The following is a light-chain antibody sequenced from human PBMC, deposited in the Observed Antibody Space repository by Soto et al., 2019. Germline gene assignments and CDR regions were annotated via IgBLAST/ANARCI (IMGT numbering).Light chain of an antibody. CDR2: RAS. CDR3: QQYNSWPIT. V-gene: IGKV3-15*01. CDR1: QSVSDN. J-gene: IGKJ5*01. Sequence: EVLMTQSPDTLYVSPGERVTLSCRASQSVSDNLAWYQQKPGQGPRLLVYRASTRTLGIPARFSGSESGTEFTLTISSLQSEDFAVYYGQQYNSWPITFGQGTRLEIK.